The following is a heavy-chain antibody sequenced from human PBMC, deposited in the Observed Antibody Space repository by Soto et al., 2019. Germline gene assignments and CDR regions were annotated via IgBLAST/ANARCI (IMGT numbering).Heavy chain of an antibody. Sequence: ASVKVSCKASGYTFTSYYIHWVRQAPGQGLEWMGIINPSGDTTFAPTFQGRVTMTRDTSTNTAYLELTRLTSDDTAIYYCARRHLLDYIRWCFDPWGLGPLLTVSS. D-gene: IGHD2-21*01. V-gene: IGHV1-2*02. J-gene: IGHJ5*02. CDR1: GYTFTSYY. CDR3: ARRHLLDYIRWCFDP. CDR2: INPSGDT.